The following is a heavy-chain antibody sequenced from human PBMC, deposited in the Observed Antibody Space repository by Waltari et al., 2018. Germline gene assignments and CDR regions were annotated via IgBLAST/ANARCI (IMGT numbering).Heavy chain of an antibody. D-gene: IGHD3-22*01. CDR1: GGTFSSYA. Sequence: QVQLVQSGAEVKKPGSSVKVSCKASGGTFSSYAISWVRQAPGQGLEWMGGINPIYGTANYALKFQCRVTITTDESTSTAYMELSSLRSEDTAVYYCARWSYYDSIFDYWGQVTLVTVSS. J-gene: IGHJ4*02. V-gene: IGHV1-69*05. CDR3: ARWSYYDSIFDY. CDR2: INPIYGTA.